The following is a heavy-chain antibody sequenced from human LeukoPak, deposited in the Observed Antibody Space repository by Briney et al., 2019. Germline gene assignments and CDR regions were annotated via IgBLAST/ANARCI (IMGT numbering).Heavy chain of an antibody. J-gene: IGHJ3*02. D-gene: IGHD3-22*01. CDR1: DFSFITYA. CDR2: ISGGGDAT. CDR3: AKDYYEWGGGAFDI. Sequence: GGSLRLSCAASDFSFITYAMSWVRQAPGKGLEWVSTISGGGDATYYADSVKGRFTISRDNSKNTLYLQMNSLRAEDTAVYYCAKDYYEWGGGAFDIWGQGTMVTVSS. V-gene: IGHV3-23*01.